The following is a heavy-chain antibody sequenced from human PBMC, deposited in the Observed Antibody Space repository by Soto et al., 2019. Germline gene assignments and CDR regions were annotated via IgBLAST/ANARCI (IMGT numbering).Heavy chain of an antibody. D-gene: IGHD2-15*01. CDR3: ARGSHIAVDHYKKYYFDY. J-gene: IGHJ4*02. CDR1: GYTFTYNF. CDR2: INPSGGTT. Sequence: ASVKVSCKASGYTFTYNFMHWLRQAPGQGLEWMGIINPSGGTTRAAQKFQGRVTMTRDTSTSTVYMELSSLRSEDTAVYYCARGSHIAVDHYKKYYFDYWGQGTLVTVSS. V-gene: IGHV1-46*01.